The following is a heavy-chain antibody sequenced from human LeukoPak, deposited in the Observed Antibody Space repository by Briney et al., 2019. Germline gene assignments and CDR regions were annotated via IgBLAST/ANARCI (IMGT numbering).Heavy chain of an antibody. CDR1: GFTFNTYS. V-gene: IGHV3-20*01. D-gene: IGHD3-22*01. Sequence: GGSLRLSCAASGFTFNTYSLNWVRQAPGKGLEWVSGINWNGGSTGYADSVKGRFTISRDNAKNSLYLQMNSLRAEDTALYHCARDDQDRDAFDIWGQGTMVTVSS. CDR3: ARDDQDRDAFDI. CDR2: INWNGGST. J-gene: IGHJ3*02.